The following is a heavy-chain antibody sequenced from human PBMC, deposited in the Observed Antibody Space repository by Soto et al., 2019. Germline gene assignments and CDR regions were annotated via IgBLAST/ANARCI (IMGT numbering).Heavy chain of an antibody. J-gene: IGHJ6*02. Sequence: ASVKVSCKASGYTFTGYYMHWVRQAPGQGLEWMGWINPNSGGTNYAQKFQGRVTMTRDTSISTAYMELSRLRSDDTAVYYCARGGVVITKGGDYYYGMDVWGQGTTVTVSS. D-gene: IGHD3-22*01. V-gene: IGHV1-2*02. CDR3: ARGGVVITKGGDYYYGMDV. CDR1: GYTFTGYY. CDR2: INPNSGGT.